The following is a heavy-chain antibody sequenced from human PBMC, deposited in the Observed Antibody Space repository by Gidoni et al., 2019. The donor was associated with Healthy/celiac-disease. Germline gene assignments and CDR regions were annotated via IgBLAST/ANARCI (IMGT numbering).Heavy chain of an antibody. D-gene: IGHD1-26*01. CDR2: LYYSGST. Sequence: QLQLQESGPGLVKPSETLSLTCTLSGGSISSSSYYWGWIRQPPGKGLEWIGSLYYSGSTYYNPSLKSRVTISVDTSKNQFSLKLSSVTAADTAVYYCARHRWSYPDNWFDPWGQGTLVTVSS. V-gene: IGHV4-39*01. CDR3: ARHRWSYPDNWFDP. J-gene: IGHJ5*02. CDR1: GGSISSSSYY.